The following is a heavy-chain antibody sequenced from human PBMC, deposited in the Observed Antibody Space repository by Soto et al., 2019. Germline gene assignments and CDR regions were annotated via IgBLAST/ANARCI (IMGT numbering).Heavy chain of an antibody. CDR2: IYEGGTT. CDR1: GGSISSAAYC. J-gene: IGHJ4*02. CDR3: ARGPSGDKVDY. Sequence: SETLSLTCTVSGGSISSAAYCWSWIRQSPDKGLEWIGHIYEGGTTYSSTSLKGRVTISADTSETQFSLKLNSVSAADTAVYYCARGPSGDKVDYWGQG. V-gene: IGHV4-30-4*01. D-gene: IGHD7-27*01.